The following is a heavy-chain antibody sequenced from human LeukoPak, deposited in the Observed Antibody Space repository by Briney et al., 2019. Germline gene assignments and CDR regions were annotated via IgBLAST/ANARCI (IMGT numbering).Heavy chain of an antibody. Sequence: ASVNVSCKASGYTFTTYAMHWVRQAPGQRLEWMGWINAGNGNTEYSQKFQGRVTITRDTSASTAYMELSSLRSEDTAVYYCARTTAMVTIFDYWGQGTLVTVSS. J-gene: IGHJ4*02. CDR2: INAGNGNT. CDR1: GYTFTTYA. V-gene: IGHV1-3*01. D-gene: IGHD5-18*01. CDR3: ARTTAMVTIFDY.